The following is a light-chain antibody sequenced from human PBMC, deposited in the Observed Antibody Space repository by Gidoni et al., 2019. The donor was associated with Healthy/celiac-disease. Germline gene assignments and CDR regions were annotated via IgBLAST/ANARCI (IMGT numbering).Light chain of an antibody. J-gene: IGLJ2*01. CDR2: EVI. CDR3: SSYAGSNNLV. CDR1: SSDVGGYDY. Sequence: QSARTPPPSASGSPGPSVTIDCTVTSSDVGGYDYVSWYQQPPGKAPKLMIYEVIKRPSGVPDRFSGSKSGNTASLTVAGLQAEDEADYYCSSYAGSNNLVFGGGTKVTVL. V-gene: IGLV2-8*01.